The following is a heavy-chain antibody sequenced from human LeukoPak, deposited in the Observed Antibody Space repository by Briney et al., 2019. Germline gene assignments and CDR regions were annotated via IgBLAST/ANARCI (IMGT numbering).Heavy chain of an antibody. CDR2: ISSSSSTI. CDR1: GFTFSSYS. CDR3: ATDSILLWFGELFPFDY. J-gene: IGHJ4*02. D-gene: IGHD3-10*01. Sequence: PGGSLRLSCAASGFTFSSYSMNWVRQAPGKGLEWVSYISSSSSTIYYADYVKGRFTISRDNAKNSLYLQMNSLRDEDTAVYYCATDSILLWFGELFPFDYWGQGTLVTVSS. V-gene: IGHV3-48*02.